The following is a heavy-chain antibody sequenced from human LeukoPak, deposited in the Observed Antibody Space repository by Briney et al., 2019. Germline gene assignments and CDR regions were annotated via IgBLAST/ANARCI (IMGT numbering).Heavy chain of an antibody. Sequence: GGSLRLSCVVSGFTFNNYAMSWVRQAPWKGLEWVSTISGSGGGTYYADSVKGRFTISRDNSKNTLYLQMNSLRAEDTAVYYCAKGAIAAGDYWGQGTLVTVSS. CDR1: GFTFNNYA. J-gene: IGHJ4*02. CDR2: ISGSGGGT. V-gene: IGHV3-23*01. D-gene: IGHD6-13*01. CDR3: AKGAIAAGDY.